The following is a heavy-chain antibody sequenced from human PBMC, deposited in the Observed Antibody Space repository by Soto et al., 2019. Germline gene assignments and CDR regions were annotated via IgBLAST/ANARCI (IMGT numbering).Heavy chain of an antibody. CDR2: INPSGDST. J-gene: IGHJ4*02. D-gene: IGHD3-10*01. V-gene: IGHV1-46*01. Sequence: QVQLVQSGAEVKKPGASVKVSCRASGYTFSSYNMHRVRQAPGQGLEWMGVINPSGDSTTYAQKFQVRLTITGDTSTSTLHLELSSLRSEDTAVYYCARDWEFGYWGQGTLVTVS. CDR3: ARDWEFGY. CDR1: GYTFSSYN.